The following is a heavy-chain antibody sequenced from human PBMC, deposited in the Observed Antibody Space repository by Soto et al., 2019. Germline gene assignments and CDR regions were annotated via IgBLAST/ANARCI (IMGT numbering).Heavy chain of an antibody. CDR1: GFTFSSYA. CDR2: ISGSGGST. Sequence: GGSLRLSCAASGFTFSSYAMSWVRQAPGKGLEWVSAISGSGGSTYYADSVKGRFTISRDNSKNTLYLQMNSLRAEDTAVYYCAKDSPDIVLMVYATTYYFDYWGQGTLVNVSS. CDR3: AKDSPDIVLMVYATTYYFDY. V-gene: IGHV3-23*01. J-gene: IGHJ4*02. D-gene: IGHD2-8*01.